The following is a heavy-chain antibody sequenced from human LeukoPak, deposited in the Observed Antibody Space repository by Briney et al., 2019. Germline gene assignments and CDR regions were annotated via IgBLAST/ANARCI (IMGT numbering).Heavy chain of an antibody. Sequence: GGSLRLSCAASGFTFSSYWMSWVRQAPGKGLEWVANIKQDGSEKYYVDSVKGRFTISRDNAKNSLYLQMNSLRAEDTAVYYCARQKEEEITIFGVVMPYYYYGMDVWGQGTTVTASS. V-gene: IGHV3-7*03. CDR3: ARQKEEEITIFGVVMPYYYYGMDV. CDR1: GFTFSSYW. D-gene: IGHD3-3*01. J-gene: IGHJ6*02. CDR2: IKQDGSEK.